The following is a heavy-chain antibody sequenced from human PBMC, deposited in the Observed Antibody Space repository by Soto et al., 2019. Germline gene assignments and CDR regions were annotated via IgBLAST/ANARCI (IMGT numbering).Heavy chain of an antibody. J-gene: IGHJ5*02. CDR2: ISSSSSYT. D-gene: IGHD2-15*01. CDR1: GFTFSDYY. Sequence: QVQLVESGGGLVKPGGSLRLSCAGSGFTFSDYYMSWIRQAPGKGREWNSYISSSSSYTNYADSVKGRFTISRDNAKNSLYLQMNILRAEATAVYYCARIRTGGRGFDPWGQGTLVTVSS. CDR3: ARIRTGGRGFDP. V-gene: IGHV3-11*06.